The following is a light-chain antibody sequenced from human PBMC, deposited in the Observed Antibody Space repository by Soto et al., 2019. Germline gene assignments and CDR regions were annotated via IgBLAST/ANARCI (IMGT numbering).Light chain of an antibody. V-gene: IGKV3-20*01. CDR3: QQYSTSPPLT. CDR2: GAS. J-gene: IGKJ4*01. CDR1: QSVSSSY. Sequence: EIVLTQSPGTLSLSPGERGTISCRASQSVSSSYLAWYQQKPGQAPRLLIYGASSRAAGIPDRFSGSGSGTDFTLTISRLEPQDFAVYYCQQYSTSPPLTFGAGTKVEIK.